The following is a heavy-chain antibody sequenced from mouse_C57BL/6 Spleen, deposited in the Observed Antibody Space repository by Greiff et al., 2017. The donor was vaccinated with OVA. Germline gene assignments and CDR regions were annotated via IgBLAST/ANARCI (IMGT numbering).Heavy chain of an antibody. Sequence: QVQLQQSGPELVKPGASVKISCKASGYAFSSSWMNWVKQRPGKGLEWIGRIYPGDGDTNYTGKFKGKATLTADKSSSTAYMQLSSLTSEDSAVDFCARTPFYYGNYFDYWGQGTTRTVSS. CDR1: GYAFSSSW. V-gene: IGHV1-82*01. J-gene: IGHJ2*01. CDR3: ARTPFYYGNYFDY. CDR2: IYPGDGDT. D-gene: IGHD2-1*01.